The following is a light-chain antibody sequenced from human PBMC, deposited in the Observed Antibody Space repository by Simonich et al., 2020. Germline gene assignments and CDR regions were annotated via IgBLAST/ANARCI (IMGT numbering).Light chain of an antibody. CDR1: QSVSSN. V-gene: IGKV3-15*01. Sequence: EIVMTQSPATLSVSPGERSTLSCRASQSVSSNLAWYQQKPGQAPRLLIYGASTRATGIPARFRGSGSGTDFTLTISSLQAEDVAVYYCQQYYSTPRTFGQGTKVEIK. CDR2: GAS. CDR3: QQYYSTPRT. J-gene: IGKJ1*01.